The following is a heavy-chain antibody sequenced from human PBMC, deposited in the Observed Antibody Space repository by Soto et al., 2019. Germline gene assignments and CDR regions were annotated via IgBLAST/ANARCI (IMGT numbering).Heavy chain of an antibody. CDR2: TSYTGNT. J-gene: IGHJ5*02. CDR1: GGSITSYH. V-gene: IGHV4-59*03. D-gene: IGHD3-3*01. CDR3: ATRITVFGLLIPPFDP. Sequence: PSETLSLTCIVSGGSITSYHWSWIRQFPGKGLEWIAYTSYTGNTNYNPSLKSRVTMSVDTSKNQFSLRLSSVTAADTAIYYCATRITVFGLLIPPFDPWGQGTQVTVSS.